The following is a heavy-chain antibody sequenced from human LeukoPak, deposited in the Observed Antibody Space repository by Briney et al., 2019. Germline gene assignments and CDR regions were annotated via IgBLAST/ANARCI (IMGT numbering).Heavy chain of an antibody. D-gene: IGHD3-3*01. CDR3: ARDRAAFGVVQVGY. CDR2: IKQDGSEK. CDR1: GFTFSSYW. V-gene: IGHV3-7*01. J-gene: IGHJ4*02. Sequence: GGSLRLSCAASGFTFSSYWMSWVRQAPGKGLEWVANIKQDGSEKYYVDSVKGRLTISRDNTKNTLYLQMNSLRTEDTAVYYCARDRAAFGVVQVGYWGQGTLVTVSS.